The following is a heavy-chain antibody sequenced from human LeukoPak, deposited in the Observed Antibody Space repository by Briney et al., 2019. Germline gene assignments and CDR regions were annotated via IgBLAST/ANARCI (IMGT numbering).Heavy chain of an antibody. V-gene: IGHV3-23*01. CDR1: AFTFSDYS. Sequence: PGESLRLSCSASAFTFSDYSMTWVRRAPGKGLEWVSSIVGNGGDTFYAASVRGRFTVSRDNSKNTLYLQMTSLRADDTAVYYCAKDAISLNGIWDYFGSWGQGTLVTVSS. CDR3: AKDAISLNGIWDYFGS. J-gene: IGHJ4*02. CDR2: IVGNGGDT. D-gene: IGHD1-1*01.